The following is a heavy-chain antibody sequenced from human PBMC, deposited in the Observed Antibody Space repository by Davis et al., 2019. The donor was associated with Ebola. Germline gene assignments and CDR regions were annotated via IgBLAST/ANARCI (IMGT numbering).Heavy chain of an antibody. CDR3: AKSTARAWYFDY. V-gene: IGHV3-74*01. CDR2: INSDGSST. D-gene: IGHD1-1*01. CDR1: GFTFSSYW. J-gene: IGHJ4*02. Sequence: GESLKISCAASGFTFSSYWMHWVRQAPGKGLVWVSRINSDGSSTSYADSVKGRFTISRDNAKNTLYLQMNSLRAEDTAVYYCAKSTARAWYFDYWGQGTLVTVSS.